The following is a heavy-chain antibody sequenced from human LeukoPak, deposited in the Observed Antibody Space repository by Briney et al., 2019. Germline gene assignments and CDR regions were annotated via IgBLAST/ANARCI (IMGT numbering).Heavy chain of an antibody. CDR2: ISLSSSPI. J-gene: IGHJ4*02. D-gene: IGHD4/OR15-4a*01. Sequence: GGSLRLSRAASGFSFSSHSMTWVRQAPGKGLEWVSYISLSSSPIYYADSVKGRFTISRDNAKNSVYLQMNSLRADDTAVYYCARGTSFDYWGQGTLVTVSS. CDR1: GFSFSSHS. CDR3: ARGTSFDY. V-gene: IGHV3-48*01.